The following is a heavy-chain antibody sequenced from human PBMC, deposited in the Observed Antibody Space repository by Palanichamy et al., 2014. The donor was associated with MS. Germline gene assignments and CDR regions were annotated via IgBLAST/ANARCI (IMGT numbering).Heavy chain of an antibody. CDR1: YA. CDR3: AKDWDSTGWAALDY. D-gene: IGHD6-19*01. J-gene: IGHJ4*02. CDR2: ITGSGGSI. Sequence: YAMTWVRQAPGKGLEWVSAITGSGGSIYYADSVKGRFIISRDNSKNTLFLQMNSLRAEDTAVYYCAKDWDSTGWAALDYWGQGTLVTVSS. V-gene: IGHV3-23*01.